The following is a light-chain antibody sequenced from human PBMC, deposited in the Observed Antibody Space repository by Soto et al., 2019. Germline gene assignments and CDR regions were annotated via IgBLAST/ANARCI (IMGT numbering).Light chain of an antibody. CDR1: QSVSSTY. J-gene: IGKJ1*01. Sequence: EIVLTQSPGTLSLSPGERATLSCRASQSVSSTYLAWYQQKPGQPPRLLIFDASNRATGIPDRFSGSGSGTEFTLTISSLEPEDFAVYYCQQYGRSPPSWTFGQETKVEIK. V-gene: IGKV3-20*01. CDR2: DAS. CDR3: QQYGRSPPSWT.